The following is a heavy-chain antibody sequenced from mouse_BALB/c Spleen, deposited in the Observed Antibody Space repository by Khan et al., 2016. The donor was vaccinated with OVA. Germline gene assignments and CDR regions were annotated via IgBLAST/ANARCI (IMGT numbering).Heavy chain of an antibody. J-gene: IGHJ1*01. CDR3: ARGNTASYWYFGV. V-gene: IGHV1S82*01. D-gene: IGHD1-1*01. Sequence: QVQLQQPGAELVRPGASVKLSCKASGYSLTSYWMNWVKQRPGQGLEWIGMIHPSDSETTLNQKFKDKATLNVDKSSSTAYLQLSSTTTEDSAVYYCARGNTASYWYFGVWGAGTTVTVSS. CDR2: IHPSDSET. CDR1: GYSLTSYW.